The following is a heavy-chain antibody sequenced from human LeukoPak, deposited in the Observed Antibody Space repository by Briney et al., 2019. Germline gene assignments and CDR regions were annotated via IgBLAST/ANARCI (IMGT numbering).Heavy chain of an antibody. V-gene: IGHV1-18*01. CDR3: ARITARITMIVVVPSHAFDI. J-gene: IGHJ3*02. CDR2: ISAYNGNT. CDR1: GYTFTSYG. Sequence: ASVKVSCKASGYTFTSYGISWVRQAPGQGLEWMGWISAYNGNTNYAQKLQGRVTMTTDTSTSTAYMELRSLRSDDTAVYCCARITARITMIVVVPSHAFDIWGQGTIVTVSS. D-gene: IGHD3-22*01.